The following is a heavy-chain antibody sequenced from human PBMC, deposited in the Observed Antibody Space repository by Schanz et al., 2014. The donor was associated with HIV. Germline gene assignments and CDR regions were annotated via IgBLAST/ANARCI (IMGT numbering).Heavy chain of an antibody. J-gene: IGHJ6*02. CDR2: ISSSGRII. Sequence: QVQLVESGGGLVKPGRSLRLSCAASGFSFSDYYMSWIRQAPGKGLEWISYISSSGRIIYYADSVKGRFTVSRDNAKNSLSLQMNGLRAEDTAVYYCAKTVVVVVAATHEMDVWGQGTTVTVSS. D-gene: IGHD2-15*01. V-gene: IGHV3-11*01. CDR3: AKTVVVVVAATHEMDV. CDR1: GFSFSDYY.